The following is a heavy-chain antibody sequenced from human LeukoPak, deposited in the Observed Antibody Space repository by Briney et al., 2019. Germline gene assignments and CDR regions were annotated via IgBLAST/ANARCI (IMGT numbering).Heavy chain of an antibody. Sequence: EASVKVSCKASGGTFSSYAISWVRQAPGQGLEWMGWISAYNGNTNYAQKLQGRVTMTTDTSTSTAYMELRSLRSDDTAVYYCSVAGTAVDDYWGQGTLVTVSS. CDR1: GGTFSSYA. CDR2: ISAYNGNT. D-gene: IGHD6-19*01. V-gene: IGHV1-18*01. J-gene: IGHJ4*02. CDR3: SVAGTAVDDY.